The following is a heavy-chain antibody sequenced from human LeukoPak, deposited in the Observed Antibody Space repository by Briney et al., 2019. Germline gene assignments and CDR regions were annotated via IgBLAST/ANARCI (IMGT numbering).Heavy chain of an antibody. D-gene: IGHD3-10*01. CDR3: AREGITYYYGSAFNWFDP. CDR1: GYTFTSYG. J-gene: IGHJ5*02. Sequence: ASVKVSCKASGYTFTSYGISWVRQAPGQGLEWMGYIITYNGNTNYAQKLQGRVTMTTDTSTSTAYMELRSLRSDDTAVYYCAREGITYYYGSAFNWFDPWGQGTLVTVSS. V-gene: IGHV1-18*01. CDR2: IITYNGNT.